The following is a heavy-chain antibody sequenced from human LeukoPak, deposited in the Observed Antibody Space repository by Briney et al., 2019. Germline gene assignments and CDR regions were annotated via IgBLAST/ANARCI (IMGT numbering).Heavy chain of an antibody. CDR2: INHDGSST. J-gene: IGHJ4*02. V-gene: IGHV3-74*01. Sequence: GGSLRLSCATSGFTFTTFWMHWVRQAPGKGLVWVSRINHDGSSTNYADSVKGRFTISRDNAKNTVYLQMNSLRAEDTAVYYCATIWNFWSGYWLVDWGQGTLVTVSS. CDR1: GFTFTTFW. CDR3: ATIWNFWSGYWLVD. D-gene: IGHD3-3*01.